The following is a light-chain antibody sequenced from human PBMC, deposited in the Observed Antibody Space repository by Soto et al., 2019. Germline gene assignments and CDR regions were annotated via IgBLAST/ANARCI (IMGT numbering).Light chain of an antibody. Sequence: QSVLTQPPSVSAAPGQRVTISCTGSSSNIGAAYDVHWYQQLPGTAPKLLIYGNSNPPSGVPDRFSGSKSGTPSSLAINGLQADDEADYYRQSYDSSLSDFYVCGPGTKVTVL. V-gene: IGLV1-40*01. CDR1: SSNIGAAYD. CDR3: QSYDSSLSDFYV. J-gene: IGLJ1*01. CDR2: GNS.